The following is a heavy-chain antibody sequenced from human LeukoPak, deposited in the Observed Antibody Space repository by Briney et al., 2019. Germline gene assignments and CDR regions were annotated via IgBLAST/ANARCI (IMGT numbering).Heavy chain of an antibody. D-gene: IGHD3-10*01. J-gene: IGHJ6*03. CDR2: INDSGFT. V-gene: IGHV4-34*01. Sequence: SETLSLTCAVYGGSFSGYYWSWIRQPPGKGLEWIAEINDSGFTNYNPSLKSRVTMSVDTSKNQFSLKLSSVTAADTAVYYCARVSGSYSLDYYYYYMDVWGKGTTVTISS. CDR3: ARVSGSYSLDYYYYYMDV. CDR1: GGSFSGYY.